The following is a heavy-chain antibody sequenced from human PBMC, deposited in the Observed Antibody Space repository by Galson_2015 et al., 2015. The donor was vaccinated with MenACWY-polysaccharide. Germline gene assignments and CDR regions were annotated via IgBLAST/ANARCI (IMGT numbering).Heavy chain of an antibody. V-gene: IGHV3-23*01. CDR1: GFTFSSYT. Sequence: SLRLSCAASGFTFSSYTMSWVRQAPGKGLEWVSGVSASGAVTYYADSVKGRFTISRDNSKNTLYLQMNSLRAADTAVYYCANPGLSTGRPGDVDYGGQGALVPVSS. CDR3: ANPGLSTGRPGDVDY. D-gene: IGHD4-17*01. J-gene: IGHJ4*02. CDR2: VSASGAVT.